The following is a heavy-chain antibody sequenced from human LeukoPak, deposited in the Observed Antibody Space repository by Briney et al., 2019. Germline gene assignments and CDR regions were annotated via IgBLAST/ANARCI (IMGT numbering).Heavy chain of an antibody. CDR2: IYHSGST. J-gene: IGHJ4*02. D-gene: IGHD1-26*01. Sequence: PSETLSLTCAVSGGSISSGGYSWSWIRQPPGKGLEWIGYIYHSGSTYYNPSLKSRVTISVDRSKNQFSLKLSSVTAADTAVYYCARWGAHFDYWGQGTLVTVSS. V-gene: IGHV4-30-2*02. CDR1: GGSISSGGYS. CDR3: ARWGAHFDY.